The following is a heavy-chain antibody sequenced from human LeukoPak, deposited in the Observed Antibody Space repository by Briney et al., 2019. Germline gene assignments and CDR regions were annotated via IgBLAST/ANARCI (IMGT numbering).Heavy chain of an antibody. CDR1: GFTFSSYG. CDR2: ISFDGSNA. J-gene: IGHJ4*02. V-gene: IGHV3-30*19. CDR3: TKEEGSGTSHYDY. Sequence: GGSLRLSCAASGFTFSSYGMHWVRQAPGKGLEWLAVISFDGSNAYYADSVQGRLTISRDNSQNTLYLQVNSLRVEDTAVYYCTKEEGSGTSHYDYWGQGTLVTVSS. D-gene: IGHD3-10*01.